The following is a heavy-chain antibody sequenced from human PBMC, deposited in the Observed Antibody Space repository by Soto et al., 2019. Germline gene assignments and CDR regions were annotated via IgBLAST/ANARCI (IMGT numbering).Heavy chain of an antibody. V-gene: IGHV3-21*01. CDR2: ISSSSSYI. J-gene: IGHJ4*02. D-gene: IGHD3-3*01. CDR3: ARDLGLVIDY. Sequence: GGSLRLSCAASGFTFSSYSMNWVRQAPGKGLEWVSSISSSSSYIYYADSVKGRFTISRDNANNSLYLQMNSLRAEDTAVYYCARDLGLVIDYWGQGTLVTVSS. CDR1: GFTFSSYS.